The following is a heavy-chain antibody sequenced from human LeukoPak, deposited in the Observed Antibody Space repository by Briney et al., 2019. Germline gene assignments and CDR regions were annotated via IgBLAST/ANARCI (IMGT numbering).Heavy chain of an antibody. J-gene: IGHJ4*02. CDR1: GGSISSGSYY. V-gene: IGHV4-61*02. D-gene: IGHD3-3*01. CDR3: ARVYASGWLGVDY. Sequence: PSETLSLTCTVSGGSISSGSYYWRWIRQPAGKGLEWLGRIYTSGSTHYNPSLKSRVTISVDTSKNQFSLKLSSVTAADTAVYYCARVYASGWLGVDYWGQGTLVTVSS. CDR2: IYTSGST.